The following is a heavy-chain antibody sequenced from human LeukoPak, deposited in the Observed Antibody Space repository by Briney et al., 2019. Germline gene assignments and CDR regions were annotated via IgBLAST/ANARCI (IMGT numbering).Heavy chain of an antibody. D-gene: IGHD2/OR15-2a*01. V-gene: IGHV1-18*01. Sequence: GASVKVSCKASGYTSTNYGISWVRQAPGQGLEWMGWISGYNGNTNYAQKVQGRVTMTTDTSTSTAYMELRSLRSDDTAVYYCARANYLSTSAQDYWGQGALVTVSS. CDR1: GYTSTNYG. CDR3: ARANYLSTSAQDY. J-gene: IGHJ4*02. CDR2: ISGYNGNT.